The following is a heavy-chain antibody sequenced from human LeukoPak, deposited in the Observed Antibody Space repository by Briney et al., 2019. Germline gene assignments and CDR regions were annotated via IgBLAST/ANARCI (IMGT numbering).Heavy chain of an antibody. V-gene: IGHV3-7*01. CDR2: IKQDGSEK. CDR1: GFTFSSYW. J-gene: IGHJ3*02. CDR3: AREYSSSWYRDAFDI. Sequence: GGSLRLSCAASGFTFSSYWMSWVRQAPGKGLEWVANIKQDGSEKYYVDSVKGRFTISRDNAKNSLYLQMNSLRAEDTAVYYCAREYSSSWYRDAFDIWGQGTMVTVSS. D-gene: IGHD6-13*01.